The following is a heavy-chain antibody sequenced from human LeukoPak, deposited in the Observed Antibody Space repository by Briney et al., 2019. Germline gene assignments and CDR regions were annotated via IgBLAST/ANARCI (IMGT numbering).Heavy chain of an antibody. J-gene: IGHJ2*01. CDR1: GGSISSSSYY. D-gene: IGHD4-17*01. CDR2: IYYSGST. V-gene: IGHV4-39*07. CDR3: ARDHPNFYGDYRYWYFDL. Sequence: SETLSLTCTVSGGSISSSSYYWGWIRQPPGKGLEWIGSIYYSGSTYYNPSLKSRVTISVDTSKNQFSLKLSSVTAADTAVYYCARDHPNFYGDYRYWYFDLWGRGTLVTVSS.